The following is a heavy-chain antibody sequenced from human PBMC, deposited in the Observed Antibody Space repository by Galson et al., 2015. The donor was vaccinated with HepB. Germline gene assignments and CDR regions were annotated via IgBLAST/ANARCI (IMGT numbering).Heavy chain of an antibody. CDR3: AVCFSTSCYAAENFQH. CDR2: ISYDGINK. CDR1: GFTFNNYA. D-gene: IGHD2-2*01. V-gene: IGHV3-30-3*01. Sequence: SLRLSCAASGFTFNNYAINWVRQAPGKGLERVAVISYDGINKWYADSVKGRFTISRDNSKNTVYLQINSLRAEDTAVYFCAVCFSTSCYAAENFQHWGQGTRVTVSA. J-gene: IGHJ1*01.